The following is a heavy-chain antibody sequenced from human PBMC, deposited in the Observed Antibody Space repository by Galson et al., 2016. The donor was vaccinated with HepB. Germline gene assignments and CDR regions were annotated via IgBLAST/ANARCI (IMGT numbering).Heavy chain of an antibody. Sequence: VKVSCKASGGTFSSYAINWVRQAPGQGLEWMGGIIPIFGIANYAQKFQGRVTITADRSTSTAYMELSSLRSEDTAVYFCARASYSGNYNTPLDYWGQGPLVTVSS. D-gene: IGHD1-26*01. CDR3: ARASYSGNYNTPLDY. J-gene: IGHJ4*02. V-gene: IGHV1-69*10. CDR1: GGTFSSYA. CDR2: IIPIFGIA.